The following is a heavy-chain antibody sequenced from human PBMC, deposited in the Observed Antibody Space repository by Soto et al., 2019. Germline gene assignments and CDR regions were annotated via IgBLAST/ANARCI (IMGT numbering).Heavy chain of an antibody. CDR2: ISGGGDST. V-gene: IGHV3-23*01. J-gene: IGHJ6*02. CDR1: GFTFSSYA. Sequence: EVQLLESGGDLVQPGGSLRLSCAASGFTFSSYAMNWVRQAPGKGLEWVSGISGGGDSTYYADSVKGRFSISRDNSKNTLYLQMNSLRAEDTGTYYCASIDGGDWRAYFCGMDVWGQGTTVTVSS. CDR3: ASIDGGDWRAYFCGMDV. D-gene: IGHD2-21*02.